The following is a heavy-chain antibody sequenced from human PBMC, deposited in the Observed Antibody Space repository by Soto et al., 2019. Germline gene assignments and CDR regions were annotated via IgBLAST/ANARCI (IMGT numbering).Heavy chain of an antibody. CDR3: GKVYFGESDGFDI. CDR2: ITASGRTT. V-gene: IGHV3-23*01. J-gene: IGHJ3*02. CDR1: GFTFSNFA. D-gene: IGHD3-16*01. Sequence: VNLLESGGGLVQPGGSLRLSCAASGFTFSNFAMSWVRQAPGRGLEWVSEITASGRTTSYADSVKGRFTISKDESKNTVYLQMNSLRADDPALYYCGKVYFGESDGFDIWGQGTMVTVSS.